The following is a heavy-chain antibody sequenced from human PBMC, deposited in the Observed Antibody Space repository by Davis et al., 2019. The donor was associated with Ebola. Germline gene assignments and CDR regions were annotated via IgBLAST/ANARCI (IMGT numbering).Heavy chain of an antibody. D-gene: IGHD2-2*02. V-gene: IGHV1-69*13. CDR1: GGTFSSYA. CDR3: ARDQRVLVVPAAIADYGMDV. CDR2: IIPIFGTA. J-gene: IGHJ6*02. Sequence: SVKVSCKASGGTFSSYAISWVRQAPGQGLEWMGGIIPIFGTANYAQKFQGRVTITADESTSTAYMELSSLRSEDTAVYYCARDQRVLVVPAAIADYGMDVWGQGTTVTVSS.